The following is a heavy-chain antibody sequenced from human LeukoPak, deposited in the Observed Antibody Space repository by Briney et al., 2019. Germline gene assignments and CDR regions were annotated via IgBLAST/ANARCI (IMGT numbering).Heavy chain of an antibody. V-gene: IGHV1-69*13. D-gene: IGHD2-15*01. CDR2: IIPIFGTA. J-gene: IGHJ6*02. CDR1: GGTFSSYA. Sequence: SVKVSCKASGGTFSSYAISWVRQAPGQGLEWMGGIIPIFGTANYPQKFQGRVTITADESTSTAYMELSSLRSEDTAVYYCARDSGSSYGMDVWGQGTTVTVSS. CDR3: ARDSGSSYGMDV.